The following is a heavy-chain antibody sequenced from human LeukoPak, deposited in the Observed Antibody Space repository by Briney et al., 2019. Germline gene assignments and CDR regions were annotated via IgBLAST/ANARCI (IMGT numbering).Heavy chain of an antibody. J-gene: IGHJ6*02. CDR1: GYSFTSYW. D-gene: IGHD2-2*01. Sequence: GASLKISCKGSGYSFTSYWIGWVRQLPGKGLEWMGIIYPGDSDTRYSPSFQGQVTISADKSISTAYLQWSSLKASDTAMYYCARQKPLYCSSTSCYEYGMDVWGQGTTVTVSS. CDR2: IYPGDSDT. CDR3: ARQKPLYCSSTSCYEYGMDV. V-gene: IGHV5-51*01.